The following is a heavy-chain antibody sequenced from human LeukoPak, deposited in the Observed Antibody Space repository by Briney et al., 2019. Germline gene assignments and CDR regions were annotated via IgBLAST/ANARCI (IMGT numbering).Heavy chain of an antibody. V-gene: IGHV4-59*01. CDR1: GGSLSSYY. Sequence: PSETLSLTCTFSGGSLSSYYWSWIRQPPGKGLEWIGYIYYSGSTNYNPSLKRRVTISVDTSKNQFSLKLSSVTAADTAVYYCARGAGLLWFGELYSWFDPWGQGTLVTVSS. CDR3: ARGAGLLWFGELYSWFDP. D-gene: IGHD3-10*01. CDR2: IYYSGST. J-gene: IGHJ5*02.